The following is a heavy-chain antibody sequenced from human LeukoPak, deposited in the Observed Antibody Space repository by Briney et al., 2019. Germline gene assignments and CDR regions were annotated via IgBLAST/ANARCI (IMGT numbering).Heavy chain of an antibody. D-gene: IGHD5-24*01. V-gene: IGHV3-23*01. Sequence: GGSLRLSCAASGLTFSSYAMSWVRQAPGKGLEWVSAISGSGGSTYYADSVKGRFTISRDNSKNTLYLQMNSLRAEDTAVYYCAKIRWLQFTFDYWGQGTLVTVSS. J-gene: IGHJ4*02. CDR3: AKIRWLQFTFDY. CDR1: GLTFSSYA. CDR2: ISGSGGST.